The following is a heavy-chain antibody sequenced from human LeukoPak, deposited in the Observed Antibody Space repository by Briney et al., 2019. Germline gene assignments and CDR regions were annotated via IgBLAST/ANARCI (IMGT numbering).Heavy chain of an antibody. Sequence: GESLKISCKASGYSFRDYWIGWVRQMPGKGLEWMGIIYPGDSDTRYSPSFQGQVTISADKSISTAYLQWSSLKASDTAMYYCARLSIAAYPLDYWGQGTLVTVSS. CDR1: GYSFRDYW. V-gene: IGHV5-51*01. CDR2: IYPGDSDT. J-gene: IGHJ4*02. CDR3: ARLSIAAYPLDY. D-gene: IGHD6-6*01.